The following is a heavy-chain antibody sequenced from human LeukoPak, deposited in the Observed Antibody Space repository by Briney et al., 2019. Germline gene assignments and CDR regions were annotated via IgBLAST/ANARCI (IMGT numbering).Heavy chain of an antibody. Sequence: ASVKVSCKASGYTFTGYYMHWVRQAPGQGLEWMGWINPDTGATRWPQKFQGRVTMTRDASISIAYMEVSSLRYDDTALYYCARDRAEAAAGPYLDYWGQGTLVTVSS. CDR3: ARDRAEAAAGPYLDY. CDR1: GYTFTGYY. D-gene: IGHD6-13*01. J-gene: IGHJ4*02. CDR2: INPDTGAT. V-gene: IGHV1-2*02.